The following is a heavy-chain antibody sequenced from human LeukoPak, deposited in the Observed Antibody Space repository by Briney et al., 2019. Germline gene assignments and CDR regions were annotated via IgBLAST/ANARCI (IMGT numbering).Heavy chain of an antibody. CDR1: GFTFSSCW. CDR2: IKQDGSEK. V-gene: IGHV3-7*01. J-gene: IGHJ3*02. D-gene: IGHD2-2*02. Sequence: GGSLRLSCVASGFTFSSCWMHWVRQAPGKGLEWVANIKQDGSEKSYVDSVKGRFTISRDNAKNSLYLQMNSLRAEDSAVYYCARDPLRYCGSTSCYSAFDIWGQGTMVTVSS. CDR3: ARDPLRYCGSTSCYSAFDI.